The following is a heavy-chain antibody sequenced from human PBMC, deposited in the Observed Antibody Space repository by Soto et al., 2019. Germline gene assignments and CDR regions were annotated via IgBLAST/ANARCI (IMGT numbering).Heavy chain of an antibody. D-gene: IGHD3-3*01. CDR1: GGSISSSSYY. CDR3: ASQGYDVVFRSYYGMDV. CDR2: IYYSGST. V-gene: IGHV4-39*01. Sequence: SETLPLTCTVSGGSISSSSYYWGWIRQPPGKGLEWIGSIYYSGSTYYNPSLKSRVTISVDTSKNQFSLKLSSVTAADTAVYYCASQGYDVVFRSYYGMDVWGQGTTVTVSS. J-gene: IGHJ6*02.